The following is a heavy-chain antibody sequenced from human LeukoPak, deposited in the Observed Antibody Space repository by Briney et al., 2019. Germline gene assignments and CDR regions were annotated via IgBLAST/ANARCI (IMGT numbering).Heavy chain of an antibody. CDR1: DDSITMYY. V-gene: IGHV4-59*01. CDR3: ARGRVSSSTWYITYYYYFYMDV. CDR2: VDHTGST. D-gene: IGHD1-1*01. Sequence: SETLSLTCTVSDDSITMYYWTWIRQPPGKGLEWIGYVDHTGSTNFNPSLTGRVSISRDTSKNLFSLRLRSVTAADTAVYFCARGRVSSSTWYITYYYYFYMDVWGKGTTVTVSS. J-gene: IGHJ6*03.